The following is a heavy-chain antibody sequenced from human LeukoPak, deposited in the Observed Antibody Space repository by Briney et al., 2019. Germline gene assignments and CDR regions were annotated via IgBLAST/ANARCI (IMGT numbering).Heavy chain of an antibody. Sequence: GSSVKVSCKASGGTFTSYTISWVRQAPGQGLEWMGRIIPILGIANYAKKFQGRVTITADKSTSTAYMELSSLRSEDTAVYYCASSPRYCSSTSCFKSDAFDIWGQGTMVTVSS. D-gene: IGHD2-2*01. CDR2: IIPILGIA. V-gene: IGHV1-69*02. CDR3: ASSPRYCSSTSCFKSDAFDI. CDR1: GGTFTSYT. J-gene: IGHJ3*02.